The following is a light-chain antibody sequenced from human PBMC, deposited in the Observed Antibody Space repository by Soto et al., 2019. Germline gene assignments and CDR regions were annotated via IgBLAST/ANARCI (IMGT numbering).Light chain of an antibody. CDR1: QGISTY. Sequence: DIQMTQSPSSLSASVGDRVTITCRASQGISTYLNWYQQKPGKAPKLLIYAASSLQSGVPSRFSGSGSETDFTLTISSLQPEDFATYSCQQSYNTTWTFGQVTKVEIK. CDR3: QQSYNTTWT. V-gene: IGKV1-39*01. CDR2: AAS. J-gene: IGKJ1*01.